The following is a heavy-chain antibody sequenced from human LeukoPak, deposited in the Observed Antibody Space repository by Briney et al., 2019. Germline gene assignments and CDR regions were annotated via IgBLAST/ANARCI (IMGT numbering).Heavy chain of an antibody. D-gene: IGHD3-10*01. Sequence: QTGGSLRLSCSASGFTFSSFWMSWVRQAPGKGLEWVANIKQDGSEKYYVDSVKGRFTISRDNAKNSLYLQMNSLRAEDTAVYYCARDRDGYYFDYWGQGTLVTVSS. CDR1: GFTFSSFW. V-gene: IGHV3-7*01. CDR2: IKQDGSEK. CDR3: ARDRDGYYFDY. J-gene: IGHJ4*02.